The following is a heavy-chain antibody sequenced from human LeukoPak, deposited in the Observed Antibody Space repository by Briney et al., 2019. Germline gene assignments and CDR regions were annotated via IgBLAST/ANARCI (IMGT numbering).Heavy chain of an antibody. CDR2: MNPNSGNT. D-gene: IGHD3-10*01. CDR3: ARVGSGDYGTDY. J-gene: IGHJ4*02. V-gene: IGHV1-8*01. CDR1: GYTLTSYD. Sequence: GASLKVSCKASGYTLTSYDINWVRHATGQGLERRGWMNPNSGNTGYAQKFQGRVTMTRNTSISTAYMELSSLRSEDTSVYYCARVGSGDYGTDYWGQGTLVTVSS.